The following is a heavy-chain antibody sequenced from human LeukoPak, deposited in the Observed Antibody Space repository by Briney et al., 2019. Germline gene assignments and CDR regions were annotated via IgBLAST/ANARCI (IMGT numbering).Heavy chain of an antibody. D-gene: IGHD6-19*01. V-gene: IGHV4-59*08. Sequence: MPSETLSLTCTVSGGSISSYYWSWIRQPPGKGLEWIGYIYYSGSTNYSPSLKSRVTISVDTSKNQFSLKLSSVTTADTAVYYCARLSGWSHFDYWGQGTLVTVSS. CDR1: GGSISSYY. CDR3: ARLSGWSHFDY. J-gene: IGHJ4*02. CDR2: IYYSGST.